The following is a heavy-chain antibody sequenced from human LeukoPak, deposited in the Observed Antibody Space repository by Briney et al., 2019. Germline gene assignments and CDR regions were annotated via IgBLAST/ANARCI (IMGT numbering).Heavy chain of an antibody. CDR3: ARGLPFSSGSYPTNWFDP. CDR1: GGSISSYY. V-gene: IGHV4-4*09. J-gene: IGHJ5*02. D-gene: IGHD3-10*01. Sequence: SSETLSLTCTVSGGSISSYYRSWIRQPPGKGLEWIGYIYTSGSTNYNPSLTSRVTISVDTSKNQFSLKLSSVTAADTAVYYCARGLPFSSGSYPTNWFDPWGQGTLVTVSS. CDR2: IYTSGST.